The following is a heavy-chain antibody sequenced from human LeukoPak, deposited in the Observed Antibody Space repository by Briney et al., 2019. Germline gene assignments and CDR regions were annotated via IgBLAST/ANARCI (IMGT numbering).Heavy chain of an antibody. J-gene: IGHJ4*02. D-gene: IGHD5-18*01. Sequence: ASVKVSCKASGYTFTSYDINWVRQATGQGLEWMGWMNPNSGNTGYAQKFQGRVTMTRNTSISTAYMELSSLRSEDTAVYYCAINLDTAMGIDYWGQGTLVTVSS. CDR2: MNPNSGNT. CDR1: GYTFTSYD. V-gene: IGHV1-8*01. CDR3: AINLDTAMGIDY.